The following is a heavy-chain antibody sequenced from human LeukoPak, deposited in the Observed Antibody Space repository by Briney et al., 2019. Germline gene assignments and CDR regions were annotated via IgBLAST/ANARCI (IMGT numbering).Heavy chain of an antibody. CDR1: GFTFSSYG. V-gene: IGHV3-23*01. CDR2: IGGRDGST. D-gene: IGHD3-10*01. J-gene: IGHJ4*02. Sequence: GGSLRLSCAASGFTFSSYGMSWVRQAPGKGLEWVSAIGGRDGSTYYADSVKGRFTISRDNSKNTLYVRMNSLRAEDTAVYYCAKGHYYGSGSLDYWGQGTLVTVSS. CDR3: AKGHYYGSGSLDY.